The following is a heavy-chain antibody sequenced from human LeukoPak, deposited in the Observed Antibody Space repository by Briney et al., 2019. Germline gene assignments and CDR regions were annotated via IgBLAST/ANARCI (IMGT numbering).Heavy chain of an antibody. CDR1: GGSISSSPYY. D-gene: IGHD3-22*01. CDR2: TYFGGSP. CDR3: ARLNDIALDY. J-gene: IGHJ4*02. Sequence: SETLSLTCTVSGGSISSSPYYWAWIRQPPGKGLEWIGRTYFGGSPYYNPSLKSRVTISMDTSKNQFSLNVRSVTAADTAVYYCARLNDIALDYWGQGTLVTVSS. V-gene: IGHV4-39*01.